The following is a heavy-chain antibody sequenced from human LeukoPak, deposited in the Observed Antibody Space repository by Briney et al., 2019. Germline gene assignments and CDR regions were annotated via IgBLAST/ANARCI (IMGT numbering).Heavy chain of an antibody. V-gene: IGHV3-11*04. CDR3: ARDLNFHYYDSSGYNNAEYFQH. CDR2: ISSSGSTI. J-gene: IGHJ1*01. CDR1: GFTFSDYY. D-gene: IGHD3-22*01. Sequence: AGGSLRLSCAASGFTFSDYYMSWIRQAPGKGLEWVSYISSSGSTIYYADSVKGRFTISRDNAKNSLYLQMNSLRAEDTAVYYCARDLNFHYYDSSGYNNAEYFQHWGQGTPVTVSS.